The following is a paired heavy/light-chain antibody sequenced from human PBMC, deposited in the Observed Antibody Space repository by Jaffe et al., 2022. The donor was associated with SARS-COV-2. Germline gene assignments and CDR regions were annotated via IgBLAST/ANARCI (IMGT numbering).Light chain of an antibody. CDR3: NSRDSSGDRPVL. Sequence: SSELTQDPAVSVALGQTVRIKCQGDSLSTYYASWYQQKPGQAPTLVIYAKNNRPSGIPDRFSGSTSGNIASLTITGAQAEDEADYYCNSRDSSGDRPVLFGGGTKLTVL. CDR1: SLSTYY. J-gene: IGLJ2*01. V-gene: IGLV3-19*01. CDR2: AKN.
Heavy chain of an antibody. CDR2: IIHSGST. V-gene: IGHV4-34*12. J-gene: IGHJ6*04. Sequence: QVQLQQWGAGLLKPSETLSLTCAVNGGSFSGYLLTWIRQPPGKGLEWIGEIIHSGSTNYNPSLKSRVTISVDTSKNQFSLRLSSVTAADTAVYYCARAPRKDLVSYNLFYYLPVWGKGTTVTVSS. CDR1: GGSFSGYL. CDR3: ARAPRKDLVSYNLFYYLPV. D-gene: IGHD1-26*01.